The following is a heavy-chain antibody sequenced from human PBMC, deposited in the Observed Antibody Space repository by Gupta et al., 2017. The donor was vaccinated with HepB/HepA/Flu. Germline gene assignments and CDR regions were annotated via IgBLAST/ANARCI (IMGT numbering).Heavy chain of an antibody. J-gene: IGHJ4*02. CDR2: IYNNLTT. D-gene: IGHD2-15*01. V-gene: IGHV4-59*08. CDR1: GGSVRVSY. CDR3: ARHASETGYPLDY. Sequence: QVQLQESGPGLVKPSETLSLTCIVSGGSVRVSYRSWIRQSPRKGLEWIAYIYNNLTTNYNPSLKSRLAISVDTSMNQLSLRLSSVTAADTAVYYCARHASETGYPLDYWGQGTLVTVSS.